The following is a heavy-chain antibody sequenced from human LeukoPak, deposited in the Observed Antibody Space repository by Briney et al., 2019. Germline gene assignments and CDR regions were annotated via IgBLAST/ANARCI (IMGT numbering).Heavy chain of an antibody. CDR3: ARDRIGYSYGYPHFDY. CDR2: FNPNSGGT. Sequence: GASVKLCCTASGYTFTGYYIHRVRQAPGPGLEWMGWFNPNSGGTNYSHKFQVRVTITMDTSISKAYMELSRLRSDDMGVYYCARDRIGYSYGYPHFDYWGQGTLVTVSS. D-gene: IGHD5-18*01. V-gene: IGHV1-2*02. CDR1: GYTFTGYY. J-gene: IGHJ4*02.